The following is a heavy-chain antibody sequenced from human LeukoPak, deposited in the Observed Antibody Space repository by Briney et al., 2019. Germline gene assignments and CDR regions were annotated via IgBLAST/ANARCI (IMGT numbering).Heavy chain of an antibody. J-gene: IGHJ6*03. CDR2: IYYSGST. D-gene: IGHD3-22*01. CDR3: ARGGPEYYYDSSGYYYYYYYMDV. CDR1: GGSISSSSYY. Sequence: SETLSLTCTVSGGSISSSSYYWGWIRQPPGKGLEWIGSIYYSGSTYYNPSLKSRVTISVDTSKNQFSLKLSSVTAADTAVYYCARGGPEYYYDSSGYYYYYYYMDVWGKGTMVTVSS. V-gene: IGHV4-39*07.